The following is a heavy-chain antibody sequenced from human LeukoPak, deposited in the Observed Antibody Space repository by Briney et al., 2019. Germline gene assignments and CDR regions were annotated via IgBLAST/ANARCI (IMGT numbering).Heavy chain of an antibody. CDR1: GGSFSGYY. D-gene: IGHD1-1*01. V-gene: IGHV4-34*01. CDR2: INHSGST. Sequence: SETLSLTCAVYGGSFSGYYRSWIRQPPGKGLEWIGEINHSGSTNYNPSLKSRVTISVDTSKNQFSLKLSSVTAADTAVYYCVRGRGTTAQDYWGQGTLVTISS. CDR3: VRGRGTTAQDY. J-gene: IGHJ4*02.